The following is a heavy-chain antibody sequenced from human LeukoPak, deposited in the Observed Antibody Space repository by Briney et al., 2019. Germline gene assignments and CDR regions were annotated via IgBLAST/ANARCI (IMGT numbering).Heavy chain of an antibody. CDR2: IYSDNT. V-gene: IGHV3-53*01. CDR3: ARDEKDGPLWY. J-gene: IGHJ4*02. Sequence: GGSLRLSCTVSGFTVSSNSMSWVRQAPGKGLEWVSFIYSDNTHYSYSVKGRFTISRDNSKNTLYLQMNSLRAEDTAIYYCARDEKDGPLWYWGQGILVFVSS. CDR1: GFTVSSNS. D-gene: IGHD2-15*01.